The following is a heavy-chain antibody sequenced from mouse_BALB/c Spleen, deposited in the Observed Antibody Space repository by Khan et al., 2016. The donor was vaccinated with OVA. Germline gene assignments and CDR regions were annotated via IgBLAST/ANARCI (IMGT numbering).Heavy chain of an antibody. V-gene: IGHV3-2*02. J-gene: IGHJ3*01. CDR3: AMGRTY. Sequence: EVQLVETGPGLVKPSQSLSLTCTVTGYSITSDYAWNWIRQFPGNKLEWMGYITYSGSTSYNPSLKSRISITRDTSKNQFFLQLNSVTTEDTATYYCAMGRTYWGQGTLVTVSA. CDR1: GYSITSDYA. CDR2: ITYSGST. D-gene: IGHD4-1*01.